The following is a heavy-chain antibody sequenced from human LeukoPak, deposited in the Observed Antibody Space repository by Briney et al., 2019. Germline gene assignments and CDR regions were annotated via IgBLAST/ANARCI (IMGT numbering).Heavy chain of an antibody. CDR1: GGTFSSYA. V-gene: IGHV1-69*06. Sequence: SVKVSCKASGGTFSSYAISWVRQAPGQGLEWMGGIIPIFGTANYAQKFQGRVTITADKSTSTAYMELSSLRSEDTAVYYCARDHRDVLPWFGESWFDPWGQGTLVTVSS. CDR3: ARDHRDVLPWFGESWFDP. J-gene: IGHJ5*02. CDR2: IIPIFGTA. D-gene: IGHD3-10*01.